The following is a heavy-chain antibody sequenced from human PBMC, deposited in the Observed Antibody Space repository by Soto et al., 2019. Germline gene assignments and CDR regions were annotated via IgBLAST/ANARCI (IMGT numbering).Heavy chain of an antibody. D-gene: IGHD6-19*01. CDR3: ARQVYSSGGWYFDY. J-gene: IGHJ4*02. V-gene: IGHV4-59*08. CDR1: GGSISSYY. Sequence: ETLSLTCTVSGGSISSYYWSWIRQPPGKGLEWIGYIYYSGSTNYNPSLKSRVTISVDTSKNQFSLKLSSVTAADTAVYYCARQVYSSGGWYFDYWGQGTLVTVSS. CDR2: IYYSGST.